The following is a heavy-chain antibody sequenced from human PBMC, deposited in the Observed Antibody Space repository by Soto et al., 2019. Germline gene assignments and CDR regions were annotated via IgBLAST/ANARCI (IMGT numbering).Heavy chain of an antibody. CDR3: GRDFGSGPLGY. V-gene: IGHV3-53*01. CDR1: GFTVNNNY. D-gene: IGHD2-15*01. J-gene: IGHJ4*02. Sequence: GGSLRLSCAASGFTVNNNYMSWVRQAPGKGLEWVSVIYSGGATYYADSVKSRFPISRDNSKNTLYLQMNSLRAEDASVYDCGRDFGSGPLGYWGQGALVTV. CDR2: IYSGGAT.